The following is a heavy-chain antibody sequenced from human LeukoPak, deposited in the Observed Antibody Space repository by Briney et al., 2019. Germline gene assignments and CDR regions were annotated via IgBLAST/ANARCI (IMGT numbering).Heavy chain of an antibody. J-gene: IGHJ4*02. D-gene: IGHD3-10*01. V-gene: IGHV3-9*01. CDR1: GFTFDDYD. CDR2: ISWNSGSI. Sequence: GGSLRLSWAASGFTFDDYDRHWVRQAPGKGLEWVSGISWNSGSIGYADPVKGRFTISRDNAKNCLYLQMTSLRAEDTALYYCAKDIGFGGPYDYWGQGTLVTVSS. CDR3: AKDIGFGGPYDY.